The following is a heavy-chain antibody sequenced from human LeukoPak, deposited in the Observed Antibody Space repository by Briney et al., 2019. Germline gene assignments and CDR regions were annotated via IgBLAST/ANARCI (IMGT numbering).Heavy chain of an antibody. Sequence: ASVKVSCKASGYTFTCYYMHWVRQAPGQGLEWMGIINPSGGSTSYAQKFQGRVTMTRDTSTSTVYMELSSLRSEDTAVYYCARAEQLAEFDYWGQGTLVTVSS. CDR3: ARAEQLAEFDY. V-gene: IGHV1-46*01. D-gene: IGHD6-6*01. CDR2: INPSGGST. J-gene: IGHJ4*02. CDR1: GYTFTCYY.